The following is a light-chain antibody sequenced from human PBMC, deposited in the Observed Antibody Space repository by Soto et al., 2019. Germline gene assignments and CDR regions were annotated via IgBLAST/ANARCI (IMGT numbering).Light chain of an antibody. CDR1: SSDVGGYNY. V-gene: IGLV2-8*01. J-gene: IGLJ2*01. Sequence: QSALTQPPSASGSPGQSVTISCTGTSSDVGGYNYVSWYQQHPGKAPKLMIYEVSKRPSGVPDRFSGSKSGTSASLAISGLQSEDEGDYYCATWDDSVDGPVFGGGTKLTVL. CDR2: EVS. CDR3: ATWDDSVDGPV.